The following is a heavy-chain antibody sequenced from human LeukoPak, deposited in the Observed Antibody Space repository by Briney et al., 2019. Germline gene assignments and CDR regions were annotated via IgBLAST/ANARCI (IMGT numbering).Heavy chain of an antibody. CDR3: VRGNYNFDY. D-gene: IGHD5-24*01. Sequence: SQTLSLTCALSGESVSSTGASWNWLRRSPSRGLEWLGRTYYRSKWYYEYALSVQSRIIVAPDTSKNQFSLQLNSVTPEDTAVYYCVRGNYNFDYWGQGSLVTVSS. V-gene: IGHV6-1*01. CDR2: TYYRSKWYY. J-gene: IGHJ4*02. CDR1: GESVSSTGAS.